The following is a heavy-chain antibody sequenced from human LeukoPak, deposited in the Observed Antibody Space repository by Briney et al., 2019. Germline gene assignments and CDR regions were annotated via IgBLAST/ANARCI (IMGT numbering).Heavy chain of an antibody. V-gene: IGHV1-24*01. CDR3: ATEGPLGGAAAPSHWFDP. J-gene: IGHJ5*02. CDR1: GYTHTELS. D-gene: IGHD6-13*01. CDR2: FDPEDGET. Sequence: ASVKVSCKVSGYTHTELSMHWVRQAPGKGLEWMGGFDPEDGETIYAQKFQGRVTMTEDTSTDTAYMELSSLRSEDTAVYHCATEGPLGGAAAPSHWFDPWGQGTLVTVSS.